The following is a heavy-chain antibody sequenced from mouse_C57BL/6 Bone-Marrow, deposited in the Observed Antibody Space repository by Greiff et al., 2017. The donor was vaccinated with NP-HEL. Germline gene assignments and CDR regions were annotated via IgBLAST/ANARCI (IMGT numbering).Heavy chain of an antibody. J-gene: IGHJ4*01. CDR1: GYTFTSYG. V-gene: IGHV1-81*01. CDR2: IYPRSGNT. Sequence: VQLQQSGAELARPGASVKLSCKASGYTFTSYGISWVKQRTGQGLEWIGEIYPRSGNTYYNEKFKGKATLTADKSSSTAYMELRSLTSEDSAVYCCEREGGNLLPIYYYAMDYWGQGNAVTVSS. CDR3: EREGGNLLPIYYYAMDY. D-gene: IGHD1-1*01.